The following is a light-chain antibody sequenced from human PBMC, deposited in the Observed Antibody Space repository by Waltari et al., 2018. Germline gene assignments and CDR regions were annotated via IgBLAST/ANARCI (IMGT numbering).Light chain of an antibody. CDR3: SSYSTSRTLL. Sequence: QSALTQPASVSVSPGQSITISCTGTSSDVGGNNYVSWYQQHPGKAPKLIIFDVTKRPSRVSFRFAASKSGNTASLTISGLRAEDEADYYCSSYSTSRTLLFGGGTKLTVL. V-gene: IGLV2-14*03. CDR2: DVT. CDR1: SSDVGGNNY. J-gene: IGLJ3*02.